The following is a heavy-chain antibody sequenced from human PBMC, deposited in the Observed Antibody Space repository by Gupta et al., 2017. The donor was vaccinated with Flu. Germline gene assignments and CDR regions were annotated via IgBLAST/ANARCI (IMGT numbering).Heavy chain of an antibody. Sequence: QVQLEQSGAEVKKPGASVKVSCHSSGNTFTRLYVHWVRRAPGQGLEWMGMIDPSGSSTSYARNFQGRVTMTRDSSTSTVYMEVNSLGSEDTAVYYCATPCTSTDCPLHLLGHWGQGTLVTVSS. CDR2: IDPSGSST. CDR1: GNTFTRLY. J-gene: IGHJ1*01. CDR3: ATPCTSTDCPLHLLGH. V-gene: IGHV1-46*01. D-gene: IGHD2-8*01.